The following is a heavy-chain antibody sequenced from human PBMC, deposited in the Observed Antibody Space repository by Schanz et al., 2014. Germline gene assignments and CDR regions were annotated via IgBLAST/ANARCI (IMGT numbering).Heavy chain of an antibody. J-gene: IGHJ4*02. CDR2: VNPGGGST. CDR3: ARDGEAAAGCDY. Sequence: QVHLEQSGPEVKKPGASVKLSCRASGYPFTNYYIHWVRQAPGQGLEWMGIVNPGGGSTRIAQNFQGRLTVTRDTSTSTVYMELSSLRSEDTAVYYCARDGEAAAGCDYWGQGTLVTVSS. D-gene: IGHD6-13*01. CDR1: GYPFTNYY. V-gene: IGHV1-46*03.